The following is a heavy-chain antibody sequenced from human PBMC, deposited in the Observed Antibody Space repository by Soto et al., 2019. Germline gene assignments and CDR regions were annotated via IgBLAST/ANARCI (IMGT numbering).Heavy chain of an antibody. V-gene: IGHV2-5*02. Sequence: QITLKESGPTLVRPPQTLTLTCTFSGFSLTSGVGVGWIRQPPGKALEWLALIYWDDDKRYSPSLKNRLTITQXTXXXQXFLTMTNVRPVDTATYFCAHIDPEIVTVGGHGGFDYWGQGTLVTVSS. D-gene: IGHD5-12*01. CDR2: IYWDDDK. J-gene: IGHJ4*02. CDR3: AHIDPEIVTVGGHGGFDY. CDR1: GFSLTSGVG.